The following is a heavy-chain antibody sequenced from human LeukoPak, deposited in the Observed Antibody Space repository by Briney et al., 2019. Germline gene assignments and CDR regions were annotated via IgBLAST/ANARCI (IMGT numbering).Heavy chain of an antibody. D-gene: IGHD1-26*01. CDR2: ISGSGGST. J-gene: IGHJ4*02. V-gene: IGHV3-23*01. Sequence: PGGSLRLSCAASGFTFSSYAMSWVRQAPGKGLEWVSAISGSGGSTYYADSVKGRFTISRDNSKNTLYLQMSSLRAEATAVYYCAVVGVPHLEPIDYWGQGPLVTVSS. CDR3: AVVGVPHLEPIDY. CDR1: GFTFSSYA.